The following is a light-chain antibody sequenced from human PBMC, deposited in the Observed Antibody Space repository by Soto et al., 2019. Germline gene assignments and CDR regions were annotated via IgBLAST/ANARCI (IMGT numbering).Light chain of an antibody. V-gene: IGKV3-20*01. CDR1: QSVDSY. CDR3: QQYGDSLT. J-gene: IGKJ4*01. Sequence: ETVLTQSPGTLSLSPGDRATLSCRASQSVDSYLAWYQQKPGQAPSLLIYGASSRATGIPDRFSGSGSGTDFTLTISRLEPEDFAVYYCQQYGDSLTFGGGTTVEIK. CDR2: GAS.